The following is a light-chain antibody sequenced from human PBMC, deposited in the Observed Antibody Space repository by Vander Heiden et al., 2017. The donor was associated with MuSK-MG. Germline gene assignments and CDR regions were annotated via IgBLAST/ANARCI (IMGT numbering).Light chain of an antibody. V-gene: IGKV3-15*01. CDR2: DAS. CDR1: QSVGSN. CDR3: QHFNNWPPWT. Sequence: EILMTQSPATLSVSPGERATLSCRASQSVGSNIAWFQQKAGQAPRLLIYDASTRATGIPARFTGSGSGTDFTLTITSLQSEDFAVYYCQHFNNWPPWTFGQRTKVEI. J-gene: IGKJ1*01.